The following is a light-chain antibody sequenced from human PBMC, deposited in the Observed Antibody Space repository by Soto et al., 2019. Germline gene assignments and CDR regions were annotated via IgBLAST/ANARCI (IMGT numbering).Light chain of an antibody. V-gene: IGKV1-5*01. J-gene: IGKJ1*01. CDR1: QSVVTW. CDR2: DAS. CDR3: QHYHSYLWT. Sequence: DIQMTQSPSTLSASVGDRVTITCRASQSVVTWMAWYQQKPGKAPKLLIYDASSLESGVPSRFSGSRSGTEFTLTISSLQPDDFATYYCQHYHSYLWTFGQGTKVDIK.